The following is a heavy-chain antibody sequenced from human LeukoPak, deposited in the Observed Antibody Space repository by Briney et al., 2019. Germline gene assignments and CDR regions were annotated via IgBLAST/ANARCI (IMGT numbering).Heavy chain of an antibody. V-gene: IGHV1-8*01. CDR2: MNPNSGNT. D-gene: IGHD6-13*01. CDR1: GYTFTSYD. CDR3: ARGGSSGWYYVRGYGMDV. Sequence: ASVTVSCKASGYTFTSYDINWVRPATGQGRAWMGWMNPNSGNTGYAQKFQGRVTMTRNTSISTAYMVLRSLRSEDTAVYYCARGGSSGWYYVRGYGMDVLGQGTTVIVSS. J-gene: IGHJ6*02.